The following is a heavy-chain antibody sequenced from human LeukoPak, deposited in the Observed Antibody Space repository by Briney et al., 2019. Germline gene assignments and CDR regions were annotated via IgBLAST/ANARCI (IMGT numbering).Heavy chain of an antibody. Sequence: GGSLRLSCAASGFTVNSNYLSWVRQAPGKGLEWVSTLYNTGNTYYANSVKGRFSISRDNSKNTLFLQMNSLRAEDTAVYYCARAYGSYQPEYYFDYWGQGTLVTVSS. CDR2: LYNTGNT. D-gene: IGHD1-26*01. V-gene: IGHV3-53*01. CDR3: ARAYGSYQPEYYFDY. J-gene: IGHJ4*02. CDR1: GFTVNSNY.